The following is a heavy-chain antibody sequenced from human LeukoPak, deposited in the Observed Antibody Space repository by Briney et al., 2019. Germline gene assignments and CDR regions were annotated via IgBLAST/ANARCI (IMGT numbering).Heavy chain of an antibody. CDR2: IYHSGST. CDR3: ARGGTTGGIFDY. CDR1: GYSISSGYY. V-gene: IGHV4-38-2*02. Sequence: SETLSLTCTVSGYSISSGYYWGWIRQPPGQGLEWIGSIYHSGSTYYNPSLKSRVTISEDTSKNQFSLKLSSVTAADTAVYYCARGGTTGGIFDYWGQGTLVTVSS. J-gene: IGHJ4*02. D-gene: IGHD1-7*01.